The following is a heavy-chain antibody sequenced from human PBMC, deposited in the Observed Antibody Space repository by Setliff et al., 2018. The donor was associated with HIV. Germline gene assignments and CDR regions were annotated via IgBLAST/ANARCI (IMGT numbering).Heavy chain of an antibody. CDR1: GGSISSYY. V-gene: IGHV4-59*01. Sequence: PSETLSLTCTVSGGSISSYYWSWIRQPPGKGLEWIGYIYYSGSTNYNPSLKSRVTISVDTSKNQFSLKLSSVTAADTAVYYCARGRLKGDFSLDYWGRGILVTVSS. CDR2: IYYSGST. CDR3: ARGRLKGDFSLDY. D-gene: IGHD2-21*02. J-gene: IGHJ4*02.